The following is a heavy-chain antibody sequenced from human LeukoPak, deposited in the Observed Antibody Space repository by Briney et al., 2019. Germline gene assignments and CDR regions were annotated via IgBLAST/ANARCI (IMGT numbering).Heavy chain of an antibody. CDR2: ISGSGGST. Sequence: GGSLRLSCAASGFTFSSYAMSWVRQAPGKGLEWVSAISGSGGSTYYADSVKGRFTISRDNSKNTLYLQMNSLRAEDTAVYYCARVGHCSSTACSYRYFDYWGQGALVTVSS. CDR1: GFTFSSYA. D-gene: IGHD2-2*01. CDR3: ARVGHCSSTACSYRYFDY. V-gene: IGHV3-23*01. J-gene: IGHJ4*02.